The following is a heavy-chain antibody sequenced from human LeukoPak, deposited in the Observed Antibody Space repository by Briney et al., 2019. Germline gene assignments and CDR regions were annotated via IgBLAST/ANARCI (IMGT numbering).Heavy chain of an antibody. CDR1: GYPFSAYG. D-gene: IGHD6-19*01. Sequence: ASVKVSCKTSGYPFSAYGLAWVRQAPGQGLEWMGWINAYNVNTNYAENLQGRVTFTTDTSTSTAYMEMRSLRSDDTAVYYCARAGGSRGYGGAYFDYWGQGTLVTVSS. CDR3: ARAGGSRGYGGAYFDY. J-gene: IGHJ4*02. CDR2: INAYNVNT. V-gene: IGHV1-18*01.